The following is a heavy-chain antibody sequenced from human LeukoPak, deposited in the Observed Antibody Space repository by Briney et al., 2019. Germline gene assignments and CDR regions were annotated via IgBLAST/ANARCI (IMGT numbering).Heavy chain of an antibody. V-gene: IGHV1-18*01. Sequence: GASVKVSCKASGYTFTRYGMSWVRQAPGQGLEWMGWISGSNGNTNYAQKLQGRVTMTTDTSTGTAYMELRSLRSDDTAVYYCARDPPVGWLQLPSYYFDYWGQGTLVTVSS. CDR3: ARDPPVGWLQLPSYYFDY. J-gene: IGHJ4*02. CDR1: GYTFTRYG. CDR2: ISGSNGNT. D-gene: IGHD5-24*01.